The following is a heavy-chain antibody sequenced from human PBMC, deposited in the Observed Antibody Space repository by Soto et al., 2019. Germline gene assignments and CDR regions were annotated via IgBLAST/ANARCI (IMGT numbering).Heavy chain of an antibody. CDR3: ARDRRSGWFVP. J-gene: IGHJ5*02. D-gene: IGHD3-3*01. V-gene: IGHV3-33*01. CDR1: GFTFSSYG. Sequence: QVQLVESGGGVVQPGRSLRLSCAASGFTFSSYGMHWVRQAPGKGLEWVAVIWYDGSNKYYADSVKGRFTISRDNSRNTLYLQMNRLRAEDTAVYYCARDRRSGWFVPWGQGTLVTVSS. CDR2: IWYDGSNK.